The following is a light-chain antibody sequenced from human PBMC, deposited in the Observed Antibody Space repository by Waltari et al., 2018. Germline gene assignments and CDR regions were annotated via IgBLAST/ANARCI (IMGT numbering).Light chain of an antibody. CDR2: DAS. J-gene: IGKJ2*01. CDR3: QQRSNWPPYT. CDR1: QSVSSY. Sequence: EIVLTQSPATLPLSPWERATLSSRASQSVSSYLAWYQQKPGQAPRLLIYDASNRATGIPARFSGSGSGTDFTLTISSLEPEDFAVYYCQQRSNWPPYTFGQGTKLEIK. V-gene: IGKV3-11*01.